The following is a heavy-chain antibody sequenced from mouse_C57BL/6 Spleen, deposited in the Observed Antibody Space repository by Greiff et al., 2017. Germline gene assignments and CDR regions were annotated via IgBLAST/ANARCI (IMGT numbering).Heavy chain of an antibody. CDR1: GYTFTSYW. Sequence: QVQLQQPGAELVRPGSSVKLSCKASGYTFTSYWMDWVKQRPGQGLEWIGNIYPSDSETHYNQKFKDKATLTVDKSSSTAYMQLSSLTSEDSAVYDCAREETYYSNPGAMDYWGQGTSVTVSS. D-gene: IGHD2-5*01. CDR2: IYPSDSET. V-gene: IGHV1-61*01. J-gene: IGHJ4*01. CDR3: AREETYYSNPGAMDY.